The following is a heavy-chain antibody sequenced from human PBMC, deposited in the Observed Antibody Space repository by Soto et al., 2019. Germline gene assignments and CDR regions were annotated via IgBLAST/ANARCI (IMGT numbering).Heavy chain of an antibody. D-gene: IGHD4-4*01. V-gene: IGHV1-18*04. CDR3: AKADSNYAGRFSYYYMDV. J-gene: IGHJ6*03. CDR1: GYTFTGYY. CDR2: INGYNGNT. Sequence: ASVKVSCKASGYTFTGYYMHWVRQAPGQGLEWMGWINGYNGNTNYSQKFQGKVTMTTDTSTSTAYMELRNLRSDDTAVYYCAKADSNYAGRFSYYYMDVWGTGTMVTVSS.